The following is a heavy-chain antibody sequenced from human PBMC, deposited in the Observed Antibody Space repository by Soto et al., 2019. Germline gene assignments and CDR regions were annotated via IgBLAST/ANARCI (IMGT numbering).Heavy chain of an antibody. V-gene: IGHV3-30*18. CDR2: ISYEGSNK. D-gene: IGHD3-10*01. CDR1: GFTFSSYG. J-gene: IGHJ4*02. Sequence: QVQLVESGGGVVQPGRSLRLSCAASGFTFSSYGMHWVRQAPGKGLEWVAVISYEGSNKYYADSVKGRFTISRDNSKNRLYLQMNSLRAEDTAVYYCAKAGVGSGSGSYYRSGGIDYWGQGALVTVSS. CDR3: AKAGVGSGSGSYYRSGGIDY.